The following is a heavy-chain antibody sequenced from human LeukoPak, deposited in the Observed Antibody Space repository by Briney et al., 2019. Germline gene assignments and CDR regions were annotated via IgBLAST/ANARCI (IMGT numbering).Heavy chain of an antibody. CDR1: GSIFNNFF. CDR3: TIENWGRGDY. D-gene: IGHD7-27*01. CDR2: IKIKSDGWAT. Sequence: PGGSLRLSYAAAGSIFNNFFMSWVRQAPGKGLEWVGRIKIKSDGWATDYAPPVNGRFTISRDDSKSTLYLHMNSLIPEDTGVYYCTIENWGRGDYWGQGTLVTVSS. V-gene: IGHV3-15*01. J-gene: IGHJ4*02.